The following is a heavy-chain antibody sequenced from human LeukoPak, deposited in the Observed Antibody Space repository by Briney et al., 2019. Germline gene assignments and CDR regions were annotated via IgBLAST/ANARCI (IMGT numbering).Heavy chain of an antibody. V-gene: IGHV1-18*01. CDR2: ISAYNGNT. CDR3: ARDLGGEVYYYYYMDV. CDR1: GYTFTSYG. D-gene: IGHD4-17*01. J-gene: IGHJ6*03. Sequence: ASVKVSCKASGYTFTSYGISWVRQAPGQGLEWMGWISAYNGNTNYAQTLHGRVTMTTDTSTSTAYMELRSLRSDDTAVYYCARDLGGEVYYYYYMDVWGKGTTVTVSS.